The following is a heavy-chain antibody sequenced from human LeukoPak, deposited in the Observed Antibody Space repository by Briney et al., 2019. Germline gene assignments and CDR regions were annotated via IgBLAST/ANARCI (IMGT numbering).Heavy chain of an antibody. Sequence: SETLSLTCTVSGDSISSYYWSWIRQPPGKGLEWIGYISYSGSTNYNPSLKSRVTISVDTSKNQFSLKLGSVTAADTAVYYCASRGREHDYGDPSPPPVDYWGQGTLVTVSS. J-gene: IGHJ4*02. V-gene: IGHV4-59*08. D-gene: IGHD4-17*01. CDR3: ASRGREHDYGDPSPPPVDY. CDR2: ISYSGST. CDR1: GDSISSYY.